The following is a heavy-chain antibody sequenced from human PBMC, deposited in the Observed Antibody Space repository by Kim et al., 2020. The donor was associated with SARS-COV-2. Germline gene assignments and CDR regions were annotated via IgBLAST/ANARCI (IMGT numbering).Heavy chain of an antibody. V-gene: IGHV3-73*01. J-gene: IGHJ3*02. Sequence: SVKSRFTISRDDSKNTAYLQMSSLKTEDTAVYYCTRVNPIAGCWYDAFDIWGQGTMVTVSS. CDR3: TRVNPIAGCWYDAFDI. D-gene: IGHD6-13*01.